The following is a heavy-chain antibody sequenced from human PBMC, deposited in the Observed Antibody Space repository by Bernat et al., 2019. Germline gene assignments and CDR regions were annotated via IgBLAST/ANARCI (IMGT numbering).Heavy chain of an antibody. CDR2: ISGSGTTI. CDR3: VTAFEY. J-gene: IGHJ4*02. D-gene: IGHD3-10*01. V-gene: IGHV3-48*01. Sequence: EVQLVESGGALVQPGGSLRLSCAASGFTFSNYNMNWVRQAPGKGLEWVSHISGSGTTIYNADSVKGRFTISRDNAKNSLYLQMNSLRAEDTAVYYCVTAFEYWGQGTLVTVSS. CDR1: GFTFSNYN.